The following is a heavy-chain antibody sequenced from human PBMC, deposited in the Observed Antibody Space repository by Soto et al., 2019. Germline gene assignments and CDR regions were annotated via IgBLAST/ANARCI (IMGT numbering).Heavy chain of an antibody. CDR3: ARPYSSRPVSIAV. Sequence: AVKVSCKASGYTFTGYYMHWVRQAPGQGLEWMGWINPNSGGTNYAQKFQGRVTMTRDTSISTAYMELRRLRSDDTAVYYCARPYSSRPVSIAVSGQGPKVTVSS. CDR1: GYTFTGYY. D-gene: IGHD3-22*01. CDR2: INPNSGGT. J-gene: IGHJ6*02. V-gene: IGHV1-2*02.